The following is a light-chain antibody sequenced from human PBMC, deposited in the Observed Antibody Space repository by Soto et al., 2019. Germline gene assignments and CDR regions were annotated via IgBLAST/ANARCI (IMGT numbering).Light chain of an antibody. CDR1: STDVGDYNF. Sequence: QSALTQPASVSGSPGQSITISCTGTSTDVGDYNFVFWYQQHPGKAPKLVISEVRNRPSGVSDRFSGSKSGNTASLTISGLQAEDEADYYCSSYTSSSTLNWVFGGGTKLTVL. V-gene: IGLV2-14*01. J-gene: IGLJ3*02. CDR3: SSYTSSSTLNWV. CDR2: EVR.